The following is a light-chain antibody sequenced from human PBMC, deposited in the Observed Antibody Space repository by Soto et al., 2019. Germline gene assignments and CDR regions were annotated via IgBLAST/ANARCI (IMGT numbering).Light chain of an antibody. CDR1: QDVGRW. CDR2: AAS. CDR3: QQSYSPPIT. V-gene: IGKV1-12*01. Sequence: DIQMTQSPSSLCASVGDTVTITCRSGQDVGRWLSWYQQKPGKAPKLLIYAASSLQSGVPSRFSGSGSGTDFTLTITSLQPEDVATDYCQQSYSPPITFGQGTRLEIK. J-gene: IGKJ5*01.